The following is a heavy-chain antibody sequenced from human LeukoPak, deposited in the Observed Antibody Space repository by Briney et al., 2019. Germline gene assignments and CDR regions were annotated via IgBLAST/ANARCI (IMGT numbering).Heavy chain of an antibody. CDR2: ISWNSGSI. CDR1: GLTFDDYA. Sequence: PGGSLRLSCAASGLTFDDYAMHWVRQAPGKGLEWVSGISWNSGSIGYADSVKGRFTISRDNAKNSLYLQMNSLRAEDTALYYCAKDLSDNSAFFDYWGQGTLVTVSS. J-gene: IGHJ4*02. CDR3: AKDLSDNSAFFDY. D-gene: IGHD2-15*01. V-gene: IGHV3-9*01.